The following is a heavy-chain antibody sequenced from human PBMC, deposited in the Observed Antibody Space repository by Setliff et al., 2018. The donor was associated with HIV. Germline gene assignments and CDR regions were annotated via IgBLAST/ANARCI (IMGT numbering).Heavy chain of an antibody. D-gene: IGHD3-3*01. J-gene: IGHJ3*02. Sequence: SETLSLTCTVSGGSFRSSRYYWGWIRQPPGKGLEWIGNIHYGGFFWYSPSLKSRVTISVDTSKNQFSLNLTSVTAADTAVYYCARSKTFYDFWGGYYTHGAFKIWGLGTMVTV. CDR1: GGSFRSSRYY. V-gene: IGHV4-39*01. CDR2: IHYGGFF. CDR3: ARSKTFYDFWGGYYTHGAFKI.